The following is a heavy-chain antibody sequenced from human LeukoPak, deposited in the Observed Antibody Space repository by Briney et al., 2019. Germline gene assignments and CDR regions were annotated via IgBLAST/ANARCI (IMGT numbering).Heavy chain of an antibody. CDR2: ISSSSSYI. CDR3: AELGITMIGGV. D-gene: IGHD3-10*02. CDR1: GFTFSSYT. J-gene: IGHJ6*04. V-gene: IGHV3-21*01. Sequence: PGGSLRLSCAASGFTFSSYTMNWVRQAPGKGLEWVSSISSSSSYIFYADSVKGRFTISRDNAKNSLYLQMNSLRAEDTAVYYCAELGITMIGGVWGKGTTVTISS.